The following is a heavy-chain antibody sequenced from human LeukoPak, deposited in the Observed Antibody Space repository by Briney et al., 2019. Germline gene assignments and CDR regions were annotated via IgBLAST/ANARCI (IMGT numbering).Heavy chain of an antibody. CDR1: GGSFSGYY. D-gene: IGHD2-2*01. CDR3: ARKYCSSTSCYVRYNWFDP. J-gene: IGHJ5*02. V-gene: IGHV4-34*01. Sequence: SETLSLTCAVYGGSFSGYYWSWIRQPPGKGLEWIGEINHSGSTNYNPSLKSRVTISVDTSKNQFSLKLSSVTAADTAVYYRARKYCSSTSCYVRYNWFDPWGQGTLVTVSS. CDR2: INHSGST.